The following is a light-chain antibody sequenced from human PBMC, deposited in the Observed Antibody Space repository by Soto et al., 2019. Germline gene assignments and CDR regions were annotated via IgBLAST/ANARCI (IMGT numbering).Light chain of an antibody. J-gene: IGKJ3*01. CDR1: QSLSGSY. CDR2: GAS. V-gene: IGKV3-20*01. CDR3: QQYGYSPTT. Sequence: EIVLTQSPGTLSLSPGEGATLSCRASQSLSGSYLAWYQQRPGQAPRLLIYGASTRATGIPDRFRGSGSGTDFTLTISRLGPEDFAVDYCQQYGYSPTTLGPGTKGDIK.